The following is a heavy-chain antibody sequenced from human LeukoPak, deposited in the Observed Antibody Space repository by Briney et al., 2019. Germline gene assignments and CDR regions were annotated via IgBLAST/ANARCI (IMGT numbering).Heavy chain of an antibody. V-gene: IGHV1-8*01. CDR3: ARKAGVGGSYWAYFDY. CDR1: GYTFTSYD. D-gene: IGHD1-26*01. CDR2: MNPNSGNT. J-gene: IGHJ4*02. Sequence: ASVKVSCKASGYTFTSYDINWVRQATGQGLEWMGWMNPNSGNTDYAQKFQGRVTMTRDTSTSTVYMELSGLRSDDTAVYYCARKAGVGGSYWAYFDYWGQGTLVTVSS.